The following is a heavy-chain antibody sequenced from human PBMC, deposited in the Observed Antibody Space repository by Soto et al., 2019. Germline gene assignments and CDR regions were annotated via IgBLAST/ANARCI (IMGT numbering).Heavy chain of an antibody. D-gene: IGHD1-20*01. Sequence: PSETLSLTCTVSSGSISNINYYWGWIRQPPGKGLEWIANIYYTGKTYYNPPLKSQVTISVDTSKNQFSLKMNSLTAADTAVYYCARGRYIASAWHDFDYWGQGTLVTVSS. CDR3: ARGRYIASAWHDFDY. CDR1: SGSISNINYY. V-gene: IGHV4-39*01. J-gene: IGHJ4*02. CDR2: IYYTGKT.